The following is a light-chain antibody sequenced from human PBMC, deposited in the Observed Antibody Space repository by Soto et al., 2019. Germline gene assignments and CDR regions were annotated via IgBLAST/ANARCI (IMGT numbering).Light chain of an antibody. CDR1: QSVSSY. Sequence: EIGVTQSPGTLSLSPGERATLACRASQSVSSYLAWYQQKPGQAPRLLISDASNRSTGIPARFSGSGSGTDFTLTIRSLKPEDFAVYYCQQRSNWPLTFGGGTKVEIK. V-gene: IGKV3-11*01. J-gene: IGKJ4*01. CDR3: QQRSNWPLT. CDR2: DAS.